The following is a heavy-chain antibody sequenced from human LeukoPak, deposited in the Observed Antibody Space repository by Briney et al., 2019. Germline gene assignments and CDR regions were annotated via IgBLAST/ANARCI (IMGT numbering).Heavy chain of an antibody. Sequence: GGSLRLSCAASGFTFSIYAMSWVRQAPGKGLQWVSSITSSGDGTYYADSVKGRFTISRDNSKNTQYLQMNSLRAEDTAVYYYAKGIVGATRKINFFDYWGQGTLVTVSS. D-gene: IGHD1-26*01. CDR1: GFTFSIYA. J-gene: IGHJ4*02. CDR3: AKGIVGATRKINFFDY. V-gene: IGHV3-23*01. CDR2: ITSSGDGT.